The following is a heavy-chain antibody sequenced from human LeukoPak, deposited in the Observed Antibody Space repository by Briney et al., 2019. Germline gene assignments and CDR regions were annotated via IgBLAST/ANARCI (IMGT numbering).Heavy chain of an antibody. CDR1: GFTFSTSG. D-gene: IGHD2-2*01. CDR2: IWFDGSNK. V-gene: IGHV3-33*01. CDR3: ARDPSYYSSTNCYVGSPLYYYYPMDV. Sequence: GGSLRLSCAASGFTFSTSGMHWVRQAPGKGLEWVAVIWFDGSNKHYADSVKGRFSISRDNSENTLYLQMNSLRAEDTAVYYCARDPSYYSSTNCYVGSPLYYYYPMDVWGQGTTVTVSS. J-gene: IGHJ6*02.